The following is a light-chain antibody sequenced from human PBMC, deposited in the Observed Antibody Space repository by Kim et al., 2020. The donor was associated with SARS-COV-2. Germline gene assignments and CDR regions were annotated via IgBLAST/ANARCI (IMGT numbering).Light chain of an antibody. Sequence: SYELTQPPSVSVSPGRTARITCSGDALPKQYAYWYQQKPGQAPVLVIYKDSERPSGIPERFSGSSSGTTVTLTISGVQAEDEADYYCQSADSSGTSLVFGGGTQLTVL. V-gene: IGLV3-25*03. CDR1: ALPKQY. J-gene: IGLJ3*02. CDR3: QSADSSGTSLV. CDR2: KDS.